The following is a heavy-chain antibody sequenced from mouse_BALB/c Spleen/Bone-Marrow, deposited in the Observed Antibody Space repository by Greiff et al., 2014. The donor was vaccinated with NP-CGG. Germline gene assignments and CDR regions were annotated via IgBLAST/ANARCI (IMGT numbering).Heavy chain of an antibody. CDR3: AREEYGNYDRFSDY. CDR1: GYTFANYW. J-gene: IGHJ2*02. CDR2: IYPGGGYI. Sequence: QVQLQQSGAELVRPGTSVKISCKASGYTFANYWLGWLKQRPGHGLEWIGEIYPGGGYINYNEKFKGKATLTADTSSSTAYMRLSSLTSEESAVYFCAREEYGNYDRFSDYWGKGTSLTVSS. D-gene: IGHD2-10*02. V-gene: IGHV1-63*02.